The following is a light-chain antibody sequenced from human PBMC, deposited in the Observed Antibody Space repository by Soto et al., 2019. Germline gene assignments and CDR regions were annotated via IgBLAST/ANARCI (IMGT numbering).Light chain of an antibody. CDR1: QSVTTS. Sequence: EIVMTQSPATVSGSPGEGATLSCRASQSVTTSVAWYQQKPGQAPKLLIYAASTRAKGISDRFSGSGSGTEFTLAISGLQSEDFATYYCQQSFASLRTFGQGTTVEI. CDR2: AAS. CDR3: QQSFASLRT. V-gene: IGKV3-15*01. J-gene: IGKJ1*01.